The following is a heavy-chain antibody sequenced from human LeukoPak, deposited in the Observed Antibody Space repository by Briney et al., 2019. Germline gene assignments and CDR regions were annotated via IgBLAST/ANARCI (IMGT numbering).Heavy chain of an antibody. CDR1: GYTFTSYA. J-gene: IGHJ6*02. V-gene: IGHV7-4-1*02. CDR3: ARDLEVVTAIPEYYYGMDV. Sequence: GASVKVSCKASGYTFTSYAMNWVRQAPGQGLEWMGWINTNTGNPTYAQGFTGRFVFSLDTSVSTAYLQISSLKAEDTAVYYCARDLEVVTAIPEYYYGMDVWGQGTTVTVSS. CDR2: INTNTGNP. D-gene: IGHD2-21*02.